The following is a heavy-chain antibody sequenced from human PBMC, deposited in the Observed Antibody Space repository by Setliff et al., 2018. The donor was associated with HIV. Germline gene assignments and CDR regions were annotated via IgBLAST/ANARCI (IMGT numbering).Heavy chain of an antibody. CDR3: ARGPALTTVTNPFDY. CDR2: INQDGRGK. Sequence: GGSLRLSCAASGFTFSTYWMSWVRQAPGKGLEWVANINQDGRGKYYVDSVKGRFTISRDNAKDSLYLQMNSLRAEDTAVYYCARGPALTTVTNPFDYWGQGTLVTVSS. J-gene: IGHJ4*02. D-gene: IGHD4-4*01. CDR1: GFTFSTYW. V-gene: IGHV3-7*04.